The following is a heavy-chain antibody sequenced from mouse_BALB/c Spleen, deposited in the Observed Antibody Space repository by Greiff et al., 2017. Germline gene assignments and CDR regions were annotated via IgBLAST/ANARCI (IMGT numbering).Heavy chain of an antibody. CDR1: GFTFSDYY. J-gene: IGHJ1*01. D-gene: IGHD2-14*01. CDR3: AREVRLSWYFDV. Sequence: EVKVVESGGGLVKPGGSLKLSCAASGFTFSDYYMYWVRQTPEKRLEWVATISDGGSYTYYPDSVKGRFTISRDNAKNNLYLQMSSLKSEDTAMYYCAREVRLSWYFDVWGAGTTVTVSS. CDR2: ISDGGSYT. V-gene: IGHV5-4*02.